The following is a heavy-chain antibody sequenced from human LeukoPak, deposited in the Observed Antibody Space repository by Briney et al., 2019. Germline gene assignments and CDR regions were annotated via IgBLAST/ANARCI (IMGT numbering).Heavy chain of an antibody. D-gene: IGHD1-14*01. CDR1: GFNFNRYW. CDR2: VNTDGYST. CDR3: ATDRPGRI. V-gene: IGHV3-74*01. J-gene: IGHJ4*02. Sequence: GGSLRLSCAAFGFNFNRYWMHWVRQAPGKGLVWVSRVNTDGYSTRYADSVKGRFTISRDNAKDTVFLQMNSLSAEDTAVYYCATDRPGRIWGQGTLVTVSS.